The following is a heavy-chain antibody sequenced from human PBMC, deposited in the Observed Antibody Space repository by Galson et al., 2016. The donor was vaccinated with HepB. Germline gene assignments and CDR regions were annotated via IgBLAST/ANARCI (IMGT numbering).Heavy chain of an antibody. Sequence: SLRLSCAASEFIFSSYWMSWVRQAPGKGLEWVADIKEDGSEKYYADSVKGRISISRDNAKNSLYLQMNSLRAEDTAVYYCAKYSGSYKGYDYWGQGTLVTVSS. CDR2: IKEDGSEK. D-gene: IGHD1-26*01. J-gene: IGHJ4*02. V-gene: IGHV3-7*02. CDR3: AKYSGSYKGYDY. CDR1: EFIFSSYW.